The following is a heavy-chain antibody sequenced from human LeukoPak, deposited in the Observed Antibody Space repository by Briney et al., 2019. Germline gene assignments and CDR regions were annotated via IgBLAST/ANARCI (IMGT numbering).Heavy chain of an antibody. CDR1: GLTFSSYA. CDR2: IGGNGHGT. V-gene: IGHV3-23*01. Sequence: GGSLRLSCTASGLTFSSYAMTWVRQAPGQGLEWVSSIGGNGHGTYYADSVRGRFSISRDNSENTLFLQMNSLRAEDTALYYCAKESGNSGTWPQNYFDYWGQGSLVTVSS. CDR3: AKESGNSGTWPQNYFDY. D-gene: IGHD1-1*01. J-gene: IGHJ4*02.